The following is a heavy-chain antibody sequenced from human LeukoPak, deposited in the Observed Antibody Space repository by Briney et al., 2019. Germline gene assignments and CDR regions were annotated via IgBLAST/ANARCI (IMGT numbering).Heavy chain of an antibody. CDR1: GITLGSHD. Sequence: GGSLRLSCTASGITLGSHDMHWVRQIPGQGLEWVAAVSSGFHAFFADSVQGRFTVSREDARNSLYLQMNSLRAGDTAVYYCVREARGYHYTYFDYWGQGTLVTVSS. J-gene: IGHJ4*02. V-gene: IGHV3-13*01. CDR2: VSSGFHA. CDR3: VREARGYHYTYFDY. D-gene: IGHD5-18*01.